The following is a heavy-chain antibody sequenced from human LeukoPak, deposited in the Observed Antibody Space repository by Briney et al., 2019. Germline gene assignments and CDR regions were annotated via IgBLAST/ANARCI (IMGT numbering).Heavy chain of an antibody. V-gene: IGHV3-23*01. CDR2: ISLSGGIT. Sequence: GSLRLSCAASGVTFSSYSMAWVRQPPEKGLEWVASISLSGGITYYEDSERGRLTISRDNNRITLLLHMDRLRAEDTGVYYCVRGGIQLPLPKEYGDYMPSDYWGQGTVVAVSS. D-gene: IGHD4-17*01. CDR1: GVTFSSYS. J-gene: IGHJ4*02. CDR3: VRGGIQLPLPKEYGDYMPSDY.